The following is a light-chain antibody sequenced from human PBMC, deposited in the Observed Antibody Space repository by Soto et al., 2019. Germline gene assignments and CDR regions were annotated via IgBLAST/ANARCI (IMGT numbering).Light chain of an antibody. Sequence: QSALTQPPSVSGAPGQRVTISCTGSSSNIGAGYDVHWYQQLPGTAPTLLISGNTNRPSGVPDRFSGSKSATSASLAITGLQAEDEADYYCQSYDSSLSGTVFGGGTQLTVL. J-gene: IGLJ7*01. CDR1: SSNIGAGYD. V-gene: IGLV1-40*01. CDR2: GNT. CDR3: QSYDSSLSGTV.